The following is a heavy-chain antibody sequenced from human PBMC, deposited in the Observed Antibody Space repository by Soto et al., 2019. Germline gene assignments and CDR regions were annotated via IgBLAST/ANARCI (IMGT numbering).Heavy chain of an antibody. CDR3: GRHCTCLDY. V-gene: IGHV4-59*08. Sequence: SETLSLTCTVSGGSISSYYWSWIRQPPGKGLEYIGYIHYSGSTNYKPSLRSRVTISVDTSKNQFSLKLSSVTAADTAVYYCGRHCTCLDYWRQGTLVTVSS. CDR2: IHYSGST. CDR1: GGSISSYY. D-gene: IGHD2-8*01. J-gene: IGHJ4*02.